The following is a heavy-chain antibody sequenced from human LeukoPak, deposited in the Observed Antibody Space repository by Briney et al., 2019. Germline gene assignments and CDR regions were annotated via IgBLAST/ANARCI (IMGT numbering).Heavy chain of an antibody. CDR2: IIPIFGTA. Sequence: GASVKVSCKASGYTFTSYGISWVRQAPGQGLEWMGGIIPIFGTANYAQKFQGRVTITADESTSTAYMELSSLRSEDTAVYYCARDQQLVQGLDAFDIWGQGTMVTVSS. CDR3: ARDQQLVQGLDAFDI. V-gene: IGHV1-69*13. J-gene: IGHJ3*02. D-gene: IGHD6-13*01. CDR1: GYTFTSYG.